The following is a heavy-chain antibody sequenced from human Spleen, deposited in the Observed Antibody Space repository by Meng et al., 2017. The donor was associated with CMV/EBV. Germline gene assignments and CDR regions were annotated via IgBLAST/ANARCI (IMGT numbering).Heavy chain of an antibody. CDR3: AAAGLSGGMDV. J-gene: IGHJ6*02. Sequence: SETLSLTCTVSGGSISSSSYYWGWIRQPPGKGLEWIGSIYYSGSTYYNPSLKSRVTISVDTSKNQFSLKLSSVTAADTAVYYCAAAGLSGGMDVWGQGTTVTVSS. CDR2: IYYSGST. V-gene: IGHV4-39*07. CDR1: GGSISSSSYY.